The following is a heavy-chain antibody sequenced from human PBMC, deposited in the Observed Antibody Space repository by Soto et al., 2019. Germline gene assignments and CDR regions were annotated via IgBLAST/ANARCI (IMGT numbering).Heavy chain of an antibody. CDR2: IYYSGNT. J-gene: IGHJ4*02. D-gene: IGHD6-6*01. V-gene: IGHV4-39*01. CDR1: SASLSSSTYY. CDR3: ASSSPFQY. Sequence: QLQLQESGPGLVKPSETLSLTCSVSSASLSSSTYYWSWIRQPPGRGPEWIGSIYYSGNTYYKPSLKSRVSISIDTSRNQFSLKLTSVTAADTGVYYCASSSPFQYWGPGILVTVSS.